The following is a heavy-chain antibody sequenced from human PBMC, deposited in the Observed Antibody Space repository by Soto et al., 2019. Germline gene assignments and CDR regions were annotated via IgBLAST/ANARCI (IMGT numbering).Heavy chain of an antibody. Sequence: EVPLVESGGGLVQPGGSLRLSCAASGFTFSSYSMNWVRQAPGKGLEWVSYISSRSSTIYYADSVKGRFTISRDNANNSLYLQMNSLTDEDTAVYYCARDRLRLHPWGQGTLVTVSS. CDR3: ARDRLRLHP. V-gene: IGHV3-48*02. J-gene: IGHJ5*02. CDR1: GFTFSSYS. CDR2: ISSRSSTI.